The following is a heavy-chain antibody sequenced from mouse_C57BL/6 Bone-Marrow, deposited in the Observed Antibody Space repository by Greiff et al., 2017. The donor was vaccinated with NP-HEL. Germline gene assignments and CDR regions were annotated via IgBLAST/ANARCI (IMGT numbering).Heavy chain of an antibody. CDR1: GFNIKDDY. J-gene: IGHJ2*01. CDR3: TTSYYYGPY. D-gene: IGHD1-1*01. CDR2: IDPENGDT. Sequence: EVHLVESGAELVRPGASVKLSCTASGFNIKDDYMHWVKQRPEQGLEWIGWIDPENGDTEYASKFQGKATITADTSSNTAYLQLSSLTSEDTAVYYCTTSYYYGPYWGQGTTLTVSS. V-gene: IGHV14-4*01.